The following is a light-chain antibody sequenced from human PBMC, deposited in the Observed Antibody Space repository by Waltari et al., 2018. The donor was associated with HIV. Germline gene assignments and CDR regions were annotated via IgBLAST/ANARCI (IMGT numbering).Light chain of an antibody. V-gene: IGKV1-5*03. Sequence: DIQMTQSPSTLSASVGDRVTITCRASQSISTWLAWYQQKPGKPPKLLIYKASTLDSGVPSRFSGGGSGTELTLTISSLQPDDFATYYCQQYNSNLYTFGQGTKLEIK. CDR3: QQYNSNLYT. CDR2: KAS. J-gene: IGKJ2*01. CDR1: QSISTW.